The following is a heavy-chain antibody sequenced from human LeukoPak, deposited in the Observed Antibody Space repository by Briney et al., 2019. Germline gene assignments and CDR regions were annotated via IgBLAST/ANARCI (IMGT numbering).Heavy chain of an antibody. D-gene: IGHD3-22*01. V-gene: IGHV3-11*03. CDR3: ARPSSGHSLDY. J-gene: IGHJ4*02. CDR1: GFTFSDYY. Sequence: GGSLRLSCAASGFTFSDYYMSWIRLAPGKGLEWVSYISSSSSYTNYADSVKGRFTISRDNAKNSLYLQMNSLRAEDTAVYYCARPSSGHSLDYWGQGALVTVSS. CDR2: ISSSSSYT.